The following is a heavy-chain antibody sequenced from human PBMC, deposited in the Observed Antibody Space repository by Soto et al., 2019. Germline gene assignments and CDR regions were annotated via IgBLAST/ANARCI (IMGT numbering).Heavy chain of an antibody. CDR2: IWYDGSNK. CDR3: ARGVLAGTTDYYYYMDV. CDR1: GFTFSSYG. Sequence: QVQLVESGGCVVQSGRSLRLSCAASGFTFSSYGMHWVRQAPGKGLEWVAVIWYDGSNKYYADSVKGRFTISRDNSKNTLYLQMNSLRAEDTAVYYCARGVLAGTTDYYYYMDVWGKGTTVTVSS. J-gene: IGHJ6*03. V-gene: IGHV3-33*01. D-gene: IGHD1-7*01.